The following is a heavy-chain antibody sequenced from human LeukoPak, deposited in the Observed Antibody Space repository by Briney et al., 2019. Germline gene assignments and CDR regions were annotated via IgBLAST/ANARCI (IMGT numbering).Heavy chain of an antibody. D-gene: IGHD4-17*01. CDR1: GFIFSDAW. CDR2: IYHSGST. J-gene: IGHJ4*02. Sequence: GSLRLSCAASGFIFSDAWMSWVRQPPGKGLEWIGEIYHSGSTNYNPSLKSRVTISVDKSKNQFSLKLSSVTAADTAVYYCARTPGSYDYGDYEGYFDYWGQGTLVTVSS. V-gene: IGHV4-4*02. CDR3: ARTPGSYDYGDYEGYFDY.